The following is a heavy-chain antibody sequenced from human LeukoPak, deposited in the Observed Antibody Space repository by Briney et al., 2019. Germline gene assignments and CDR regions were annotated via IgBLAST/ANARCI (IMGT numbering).Heavy chain of an antibody. Sequence: PGGSLRLSCAASGFTFDDYAMHWVRQAPGKGLEWVSGISWNSGSIGYADSVKGRFTISRDNAKNSLYLQMNSLRAEDMALYYCAKGTKGYYFDYWGQGTLVTVSS. CDR1: GFTFDDYA. CDR3: AKGTKGYYFDY. J-gene: IGHJ4*02. CDR2: ISWNSGSI. V-gene: IGHV3-9*03.